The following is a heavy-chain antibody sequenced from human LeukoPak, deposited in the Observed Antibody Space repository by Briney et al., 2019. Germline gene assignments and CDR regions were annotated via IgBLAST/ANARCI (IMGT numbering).Heavy chain of an antibody. V-gene: IGHV3-30*18. J-gene: IGHJ4*02. CDR2: ISYDGSNK. D-gene: IGHD2-21*01. CDR1: GFTFRDYG. Sequence: PGRSLRLSCPASGFTFRDYGMHWVRQAPGKGLEGVASISYDGSNKVYADFVKGRFTISRDNSKSTLYLQMNSLRAEDTAVYYCSKVRDCGGDCLDYWGQGTLVTVSS. CDR3: SKVRDCGGDCLDY.